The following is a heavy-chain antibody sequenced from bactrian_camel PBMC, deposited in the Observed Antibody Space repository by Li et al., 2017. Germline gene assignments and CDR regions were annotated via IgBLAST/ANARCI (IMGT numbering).Heavy chain of an antibody. J-gene: IGHJ6*01. CDR1: GFTFSSYA. D-gene: IGHD1*01. Sequence: VQLVGSGGGSVQAGGSLRLSCAASGFTFSSYAMSWVRQAPGKGLEWVSAINSGGGVTTYYADSVKGRFTISRDNAKNTLYLQMNSLKPEDTAIYYCAADLGQAYCGSGSPSSFGVWGQGTQVTVS. CDR3: AADLGQAYCGSGSPSSFGV. V-gene: IGHV3S31*01. CDR2: INSGGGVTT.